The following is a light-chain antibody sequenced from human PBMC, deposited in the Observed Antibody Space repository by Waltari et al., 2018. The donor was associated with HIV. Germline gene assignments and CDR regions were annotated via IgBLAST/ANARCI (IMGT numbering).Light chain of an antibody. CDR3: QQSFNTPWT. CDR2: GSS. J-gene: IGKJ1*01. CDR1: QSISTF. Sequence: DIQMTQSPSSLSASVGDRVTVTCRASQSISTFLNWYQQKPGKAPKLLIFGSSKLQDGVPSRFIGSGAGTDFTLTIGSLQSEDIATYYCQQSFNTPWTFGQGTKVEVK. V-gene: IGKV1-39*01.